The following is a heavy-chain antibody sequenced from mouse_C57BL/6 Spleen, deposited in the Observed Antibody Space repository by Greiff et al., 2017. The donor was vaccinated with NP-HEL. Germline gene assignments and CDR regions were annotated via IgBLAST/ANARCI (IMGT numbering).Heavy chain of an antibody. Sequence: EVQLQQSGPELVKPGASVKISCKASGYTFTDYYMNWVKQRHGKSLEWIGDINPNNGGTSYNQKFKGKATLTVDKSSSTSYMELSSLTSEDSAVDNCGYGECHYWAQGTSLTVS. CDR1: GYTFTDYY. J-gene: IGHJ2*03. D-gene: IGHD2-13*01. CDR2: INPNNGGT. V-gene: IGHV1-26*01. CDR3: GYGECHY.